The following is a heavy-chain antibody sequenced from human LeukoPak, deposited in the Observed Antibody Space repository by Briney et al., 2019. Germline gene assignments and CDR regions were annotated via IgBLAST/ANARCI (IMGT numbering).Heavy chain of an antibody. D-gene: IGHD3-10*01. CDR1: GGSISSRSYY. Sequence: SETLSLTCTVSGGSISSRSYYWGWIRQPPGKGLEWIGKISDSGSTYYSPSLRSRVTISIDMSKNQFSLKLSSMTATDTAVYYCARGKKVLDYFDYWGQGTLVTVSS. CDR3: ARGKKVLDYFDY. J-gene: IGHJ4*02. V-gene: IGHV4-39*01. CDR2: ISDSGST.